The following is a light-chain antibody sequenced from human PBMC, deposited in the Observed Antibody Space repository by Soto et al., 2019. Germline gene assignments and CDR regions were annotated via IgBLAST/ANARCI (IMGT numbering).Light chain of an antibody. V-gene: IGKV3-15*01. CDR2: NAV. Sequence: EIVLTQSPATLSVSPGERATLSCRASQNIDNKLVWYQQKPGQAPSLLLSNAVTRAPGIPARFSGSGFGTEFTLTISSQQPEDFAIYYCQQYKSGWPITFGQGTRLEI. CDR1: QNIDNK. CDR3: QQYKSGWPIT. J-gene: IGKJ5*01.